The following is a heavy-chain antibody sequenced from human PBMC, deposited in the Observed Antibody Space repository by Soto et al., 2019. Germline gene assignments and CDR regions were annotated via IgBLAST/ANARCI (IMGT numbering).Heavy chain of an antibody. D-gene: IGHD2-15*01. Sequence: QVQLVQSGAEVKKPGSSVKVSCKASGGTFSSYTISWVRQSPGQGLEWMGRIIPILGIANNAQKFQGRVTITADKSTSTAYMELSSLRSEDTAVYYCARGDGVVGYYGMDVWGQGTTVTVSS. J-gene: IGHJ6*02. CDR1: GGTFSSYT. CDR3: ARGDGVVGYYGMDV. V-gene: IGHV1-69*02. CDR2: IIPILGIA.